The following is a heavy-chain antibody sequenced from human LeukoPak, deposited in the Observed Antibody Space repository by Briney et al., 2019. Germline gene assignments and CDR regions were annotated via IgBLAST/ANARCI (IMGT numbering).Heavy chain of an antibody. CDR1: GVSISSYY. Sequence: SETLSLTCTVSGVSISSYYWSWLRQPPGKGLEWLGYIYDSGSTNYNPSLKSRVTISVDTSKNQFSLKLSSVTAADTAVYYCARVGGTNYYYYGMDVWGQGATVTVSS. D-gene: IGHD1-1*01. CDR3: ARVGGTNYYYYGMDV. CDR2: IYDSGST. J-gene: IGHJ6*02. V-gene: IGHV4-59*01.